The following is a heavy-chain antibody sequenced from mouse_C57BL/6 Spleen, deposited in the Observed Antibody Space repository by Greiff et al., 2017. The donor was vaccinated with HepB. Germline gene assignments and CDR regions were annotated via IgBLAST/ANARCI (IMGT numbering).Heavy chain of an antibody. V-gene: IGHV5-12*01. J-gene: IGHJ4*01. CDR1: GFTFSDYY. Sequence: DVKLVESGGGLVQPGGSLKLSCAASGFTFSDYYMYWVRQTPEKRLEWVAYISNGGGSTYYPDTVKGRFTISRDNAKNTLYLQMSRLKSEDTAMYYCARRVITTDAMDYWGQGTSVTVSS. CDR3: ARRVITTDAMDY. CDR2: ISNGGGST. D-gene: IGHD1-1*01.